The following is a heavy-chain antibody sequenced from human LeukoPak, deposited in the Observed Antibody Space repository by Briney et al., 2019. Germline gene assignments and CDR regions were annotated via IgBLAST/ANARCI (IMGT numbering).Heavy chain of an antibody. CDR2: IIPIFGTA. V-gene: IGHV1-69*13. CDR1: GYTFTSYG. CDR3: AQTPQMWTKVGYFDY. J-gene: IGHJ4*02. Sequence: GASVKVSCKASGYTFTSYGISWVRQAPGQGLEWMGGIIPIFGTANYAQKFQGRVTITADESTSTAYMELSSLRSEDTAVYYCAQTPQMWTKVGYFDYWGQGTLVTVSS. D-gene: IGHD4-23*01.